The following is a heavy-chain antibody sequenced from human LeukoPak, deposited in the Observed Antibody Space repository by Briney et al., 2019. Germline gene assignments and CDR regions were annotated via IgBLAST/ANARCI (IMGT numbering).Heavy chain of an antibody. D-gene: IGHD2-21*01. J-gene: IGHJ4*02. CDR1: GFTFSSYG. CDR2: ISYDGSNK. V-gene: IGHV3-30*18. CDR3: AKDRPISE. Sequence: GGPLRLSCAASGFTFSSYGMHWVRQAPGKGLEWVAVISYDGSNKYYADSVKGRFTISRDNSKNTLYLQMNSLRAEDTAVYYCAKDRPISEWGQGTLVTVSS.